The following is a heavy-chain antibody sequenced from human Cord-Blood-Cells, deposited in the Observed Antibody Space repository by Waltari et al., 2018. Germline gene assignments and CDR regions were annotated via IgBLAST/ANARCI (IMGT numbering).Heavy chain of an antibody. Sequence: QVQLQQSGPGLVKPSQTLSLTCAISGDSVSSNSAAWNWIRQSPSRGLEWLGRTYYWYKWYNDYAGSVKRRITINPDTSKNQFSLQLNSVTPEDTAVYYCARGMLTGGPSPLDYWGQGTLVTVSS. J-gene: IGHJ4*02. CDR1: GDSVSSNSAA. CDR3: ARGMLTGGPSPLDY. CDR2: TYYWYKWYN. D-gene: IGHD7-27*01. V-gene: IGHV6-1*01.